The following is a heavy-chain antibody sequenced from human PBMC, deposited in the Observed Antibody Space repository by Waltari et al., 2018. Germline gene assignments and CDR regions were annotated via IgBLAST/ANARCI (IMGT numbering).Heavy chain of an antibody. V-gene: IGHV3-30-3*01. CDR2: ISYDGSNK. CDR3: VRGVGATTFYFDY. D-gene: IGHD1-26*01. Sequence: QVQLVESGGGVVQPGRSLRLSCAASGFTFSSYAMHWVRQAPGKGLEWVAVISYDGSNKYYADSVKGRFTISRDNSKNTLYLQMNSLRAEDTAVYYCVRGVGATTFYFDYWGQGTLVTVSS. CDR1: GFTFSSYA. J-gene: IGHJ4*02.